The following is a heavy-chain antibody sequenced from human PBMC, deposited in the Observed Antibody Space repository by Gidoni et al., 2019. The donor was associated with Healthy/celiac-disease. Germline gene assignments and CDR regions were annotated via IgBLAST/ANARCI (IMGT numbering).Heavy chain of an antibody. CDR3: ASPALSD. Sequence: QVQLVESGGGVVQPGRSLRLSCAASGFTFSSYAMHWVRQAQAKGLEWVAVISYDGSNKYYADSVKGRFTISRDNSKNTLYLQMNSLRAEDTAVYYCASPALSDWGQGTLVTVSS. CDR2: ISYDGSNK. J-gene: IGHJ4*02. CDR1: GFTFSSYA. V-gene: IGHV3-30-3*01.